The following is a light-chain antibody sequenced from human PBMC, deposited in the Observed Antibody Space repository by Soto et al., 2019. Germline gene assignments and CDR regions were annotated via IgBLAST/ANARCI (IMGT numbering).Light chain of an antibody. CDR3: LQYYTFPQT. CDR1: QGIKND. V-gene: IGKV1-6*01. CDR2: AAS. J-gene: IGKJ2*01. Sequence: AIQMTQSPSSLSASVGDRVSITCRASQGIKNDLGWYQQKPGKAPKLLIYAASSLQCGVPARFSGSGSGTDFTLTISSLQPDDFATYYCLQYYTFPQTFGQGTKVEIK.